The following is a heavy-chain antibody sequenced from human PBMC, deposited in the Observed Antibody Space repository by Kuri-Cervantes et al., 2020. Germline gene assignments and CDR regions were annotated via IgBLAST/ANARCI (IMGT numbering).Heavy chain of an antibody. CDR2: IYYSGST. CDR3: AREDDYAHFDY. J-gene: IGHJ4*02. D-gene: IGHD4/OR15-4a*01. V-gene: IGHV4-59*01. CDR1: GGSFSGYY. Sequence: GSLRLSCAVYGGSFSGYYWSWIRQPPGKGLEWIGYIYYSGSTYYNPSLKSRVTISVDTSKNQFSLKLSSVTAAATAVYYCAREDDYAHFDYWGQGTLVTVSS.